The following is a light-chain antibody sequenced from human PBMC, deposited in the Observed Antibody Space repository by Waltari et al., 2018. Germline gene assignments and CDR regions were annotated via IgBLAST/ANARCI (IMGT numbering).Light chain of an antibody. Sequence: DIVMTQSPATLSVSPGDRATLSCRASQSVSSNLAWYQQKPGQAPRLLIYGASTRATGIPARFSGSGSGTEFTLTISSLQSEDSAVYYCQQYNKWPPVTFGQGTKLEIK. J-gene: IGKJ2*01. CDR2: GAS. CDR1: QSVSSN. V-gene: IGKV3-15*01. CDR3: QQYNKWPPVT.